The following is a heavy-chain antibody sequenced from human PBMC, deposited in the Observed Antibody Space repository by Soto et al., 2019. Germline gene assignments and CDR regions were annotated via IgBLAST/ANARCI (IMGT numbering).Heavy chain of an antibody. Sequence: VQLVESGGDLVQPGGSLRLSCVGSGFTFSSYWMGWVRQTPGKGLEWVATIKADGTEKYYVDSVKGRFTFSRDNAKTSVYLEMNSLRAEDTAVYYCVTAVRGYNANGDLWGQGTRVTVSS. D-gene: IGHD5-12*01. CDR2: IKADGTEK. CDR3: VTAVRGYNANGDL. CDR1: GFTFSSYW. J-gene: IGHJ6*02. V-gene: IGHV3-7*03.